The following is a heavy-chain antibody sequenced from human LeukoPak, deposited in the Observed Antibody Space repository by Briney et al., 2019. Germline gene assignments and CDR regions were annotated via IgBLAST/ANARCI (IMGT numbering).Heavy chain of an antibody. CDR2: INSDGSST. J-gene: IGHJ4*02. V-gene: IGHV3-74*01. Sequence: PGGSLRLSCAASGFTFSSYWMHWVRQAPGKGLVWVSRINSDGSSTSYADSVKGRFTISRDNAKNTLYLQMNSLRAEDTAVYYCATAHYYDSSGYYYWGQGTLVTVSS. CDR3: ATAHYYDSSGYYY. CDR1: GFTFSSYW. D-gene: IGHD3-22*01.